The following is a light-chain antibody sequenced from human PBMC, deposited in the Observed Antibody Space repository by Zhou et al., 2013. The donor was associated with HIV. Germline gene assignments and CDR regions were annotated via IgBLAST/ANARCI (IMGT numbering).Light chain of an antibody. V-gene: IGKV1-5*03. J-gene: IGKJ1*01. CDR1: QSIGTW. Sequence: DIQMTQSPSTLSASVGDRVSITCRASQSIGTWLAWYQQKPGKAPKLLIYEASTLEGGVPSRFSGDGSGTEFTLTISSLQPDDFATYYCQQYGSYPWTFGQGTKVEI. CDR3: QQYGSYPWT. CDR2: EAS.